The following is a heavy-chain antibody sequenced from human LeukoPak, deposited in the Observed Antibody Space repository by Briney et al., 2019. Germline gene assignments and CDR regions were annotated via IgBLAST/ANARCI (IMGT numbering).Heavy chain of an antibody. V-gene: IGHV3-30*02. D-gene: IGHD3-10*01. CDR2: IRFDGTSK. J-gene: IGHJ5*02. CDR1: GFTFSNYG. Sequence: PGGSLRLSCAASGFTFSNYGMHWVRQAPGKGLEGVAFIRFDGTSKYYADSVKGRFTISRDNSQNTVSLQVNNLRTEDTAVYYCAKGGVWFGNSNPWGQGTLVTVSS. CDR3: AKGGVWFGNSNP.